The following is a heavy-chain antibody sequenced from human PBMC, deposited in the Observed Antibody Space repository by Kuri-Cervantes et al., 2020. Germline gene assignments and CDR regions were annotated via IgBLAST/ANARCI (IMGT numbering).Heavy chain of an antibody. V-gene: IGHV4-34*01. D-gene: IGHD3-10*01. J-gene: IGHJ4*02. CDR3: ARPIYYGSGSYAF. Sequence: SQTLSLTCAVYGGSFSGYYWSWILQPPGKGLEWIGEINHSGSTNYNPSLKSRVTISVDTSKNQFSLNLSSVTAADTAVYYCARPIYYGSGSYAFWSQGTLVTVSS. CDR1: GGSFSGYY. CDR2: INHSGST.